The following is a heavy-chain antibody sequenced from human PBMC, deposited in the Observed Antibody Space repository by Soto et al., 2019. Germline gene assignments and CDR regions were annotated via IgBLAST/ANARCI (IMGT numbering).Heavy chain of an antibody. Sequence: GASVKVSCKASGGTFSSYAISWVRQAPGQGLEWMGGIIPIFGTANYAQKFQGRVTITADESTSTAYMEMSSLRSEDTAVYYCARDWSYCGGDCYSGHVNDDAFDIWGQGTMVTVS. V-gene: IGHV1-69*13. D-gene: IGHD2-21*02. CDR3: ARDWSYCGGDCYSGHVNDDAFDI. J-gene: IGHJ3*02. CDR2: IIPIFGTA. CDR1: GGTFSSYA.